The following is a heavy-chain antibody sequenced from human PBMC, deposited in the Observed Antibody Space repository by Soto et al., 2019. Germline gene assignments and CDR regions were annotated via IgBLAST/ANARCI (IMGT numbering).Heavy chain of an antibody. Sequence: GGSLRLSCAASGFTFSNAWMSWVRQAPGKGLEWVGRIKSKTDGGTTDYAAPVKGRFTISRDDSKNTLYLQMNSLKTEDTAVYYCTTDHQSPGIAVAGTGYWGREPWSPSPQ. CDR2: IKSKTDGGTT. D-gene: IGHD6-19*01. V-gene: IGHV3-15*01. CDR1: GFTFSNAW. CDR3: TTDHQSPGIAVAGTGY. J-gene: IGHJ4*02.